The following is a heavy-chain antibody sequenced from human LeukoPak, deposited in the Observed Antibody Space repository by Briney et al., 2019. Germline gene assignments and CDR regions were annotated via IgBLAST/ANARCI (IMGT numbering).Heavy chain of an antibody. D-gene: IGHD1-26*01. Sequence: PGGSLRLSCAVSGLTFSSYSMNWVRQAPGKGLEWVSSISSSSRYIYYADSVKGRFTISRDNAKSSLYLQMNSLRAEDTAVYYCARAGLDSGSYFTDYWGQGTLVTVSS. CDR1: GLTFSSYS. CDR3: ARAGLDSGSYFTDY. J-gene: IGHJ4*02. V-gene: IGHV3-21*01. CDR2: ISSSSRYI.